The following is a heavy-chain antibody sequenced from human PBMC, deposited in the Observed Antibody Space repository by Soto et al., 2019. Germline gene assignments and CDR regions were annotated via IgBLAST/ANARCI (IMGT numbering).Heavy chain of an antibody. J-gene: IGHJ3*02. CDR3: ARAPAVYDILTGPATFDI. D-gene: IGHD3-9*01. CDR2: IYPGDSDT. CDR1: GYCFSSYW. V-gene: IGHV5-51*01. Sequence: LKISCQGSGYCFSSYWLGWVRQMPGQGLEWMGIIYPGDSDTRYSPSFQGQVTISADKSISTADLQWSSLKASDTAMYPCARAPAVYDILTGPATFDIWRQGTTVT.